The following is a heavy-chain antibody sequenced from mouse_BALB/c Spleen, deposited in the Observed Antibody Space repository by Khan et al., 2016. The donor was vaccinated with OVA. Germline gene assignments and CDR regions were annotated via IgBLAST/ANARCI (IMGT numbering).Heavy chain of an antibody. CDR2: INPYNGTT. CDR1: GYSFTDYY. V-gene: IGHV1-18*01. Sequence: EVQLQQSGPELVKPGASVKISCKASGYSFTDYYIHWVKQSHVKSLEWIGRINPYNGTTNYNQNFKDKASLTVDKSSSTAYMELHSLTSEDSAVYYCTRGGCEASALDYWGHRTSVTVSS. CDR3: TRGGCEASALDY. J-gene: IGHJ4*01.